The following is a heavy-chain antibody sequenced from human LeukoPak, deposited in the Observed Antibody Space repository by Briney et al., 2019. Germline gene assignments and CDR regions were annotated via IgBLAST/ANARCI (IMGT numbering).Heavy chain of an antibody. CDR1: GGSISSYY. J-gene: IGHJ6*02. CDR3: ARDRDGMDV. CDR2: IYYSGST. V-gene: IGHV4-59*01. Sequence: NPSETLSLTCTVSGGSISSYYWSWIRQPPGKGLEWIGYIYYSGSTNYNPSLKSRVTISVDTSKNQFSLKLSSVTAADTAVYYCARDRDGMDVWGQGTTVTVSS.